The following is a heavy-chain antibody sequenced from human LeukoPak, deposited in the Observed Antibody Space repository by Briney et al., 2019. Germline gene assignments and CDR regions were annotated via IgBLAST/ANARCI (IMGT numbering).Heavy chain of an antibody. CDR1: GFSLSSSAGG. J-gene: IGHJ4*01. CDR3: AHILWGGNSGLFDY. V-gene: IGHV2-5*01. Sequence: SVPTLVNPTPPLTLTSTFVGFSLSSSAGGVGCIRQPPVKALEWLALIYWNDDKRYSPSLKSRPTITMDTSRNHVVLTMTNMDHVDTATYYCAHILWGGNSGLFDYWGHGTLVTVSS. CDR2: IYWNDDK. D-gene: IGHD3-16*01.